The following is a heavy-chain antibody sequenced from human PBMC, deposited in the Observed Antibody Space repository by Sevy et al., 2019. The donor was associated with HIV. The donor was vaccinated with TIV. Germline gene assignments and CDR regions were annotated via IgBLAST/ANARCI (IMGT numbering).Heavy chain of an antibody. D-gene: IGHD5-18*01. Sequence: GGSLRLSCAASGFPVSSNYMSWVRQAPGKGLEWVSVIYSDGSTYHADPVKGRFTISRDNSKNTLYLQMNSPRVEDTAVYYCARGKSGYGYGLDYWGQGTLVTVSS. CDR3: ARGKSGYGYGLDY. V-gene: IGHV3-66*01. CDR2: IYSDGST. CDR1: GFPVSSNY. J-gene: IGHJ4*02.